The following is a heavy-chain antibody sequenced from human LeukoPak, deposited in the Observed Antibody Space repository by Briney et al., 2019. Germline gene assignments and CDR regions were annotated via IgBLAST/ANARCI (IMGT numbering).Heavy chain of an antibody. D-gene: IGHD2-15*01. CDR2: IYYSGST. V-gene: IGHV4-59*01. J-gene: IGHJ4*02. Sequence: SETLSLTCTVSGGSISSYYWSWIRQPPGKGLEWIGYIYYSGSTNYNPSLKSRVTISVDTSKNQFSLKLRSVTAADTAVYYCARNGGGSWSIDYWGQGTLVTVSS. CDR3: ARNGGGSWSIDY. CDR1: GGSISSYY.